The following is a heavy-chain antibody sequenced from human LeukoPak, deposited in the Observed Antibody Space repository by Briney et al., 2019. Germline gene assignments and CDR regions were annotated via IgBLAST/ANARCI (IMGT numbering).Heavy chain of an antibody. Sequence: GASVKVSCKASGDNFRIYNVHWVRQAPGQGLEWLGRVDPSGGVTTSVEKLQGGLTMTTDLSTSTVYMELSSLRIEDTAVYYCARGGQNWHDEDRWHYWGQGTLVTVAS. CDR1: GDNFRIYN. D-gene: IGHD1-1*01. J-gene: IGHJ4*02. CDR2: VDPSGGVT. V-gene: IGHV1-46*04. CDR3: ARGGQNWHDEDRWHY.